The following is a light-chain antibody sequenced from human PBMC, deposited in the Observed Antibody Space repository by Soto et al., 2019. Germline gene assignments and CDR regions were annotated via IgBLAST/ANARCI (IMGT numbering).Light chain of an antibody. Sequence: QSVLTQPPSMSAAPGQKVTISCSGSSSNIGDNYVSWYQQLPGTVPKLLIYDNNKRPSGIPDRFSGSKSGSAATLGITGLQTGDEADYYCGTWDDSLSAVILGGGTKLTVL. V-gene: IGLV1-51*01. CDR1: SSNIGDNY. CDR3: GTWDDSLSAVI. J-gene: IGLJ2*01. CDR2: DNN.